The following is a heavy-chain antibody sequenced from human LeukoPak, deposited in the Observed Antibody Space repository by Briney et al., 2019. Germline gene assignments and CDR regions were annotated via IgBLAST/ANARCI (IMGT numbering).Heavy chain of an antibody. CDR3: ARYDSSGYFDY. D-gene: IGHD3-22*01. V-gene: IGHV4-30-4*01. CDR2: IYYSGST. Sequence: SETLSLTCTVSGGSISSGDYYWSWIRQPPGKGLEWIGYIYYSGSTYYNPSLKSRVTISVDTSKNQFSLKLSSVTAADTAVYYCARYDSSGYFDYWGQGTLATVSS. CDR1: GGSISSGDYY. J-gene: IGHJ4*02.